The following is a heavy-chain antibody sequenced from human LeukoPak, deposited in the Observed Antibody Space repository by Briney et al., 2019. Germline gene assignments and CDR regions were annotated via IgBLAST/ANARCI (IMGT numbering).Heavy chain of an antibody. Sequence: PSETLSLTCAVYGGSFSGYYWSWIRQPPGKGLEWIGEINHSGSTNYNPSLKSRVTISVDTSKNQFSLKLSSVTAADTAVYYCAEVTIFGVVGGWFDPWGQGTLVTVSS. CDR3: AEVTIFGVVGGWFDP. CDR2: INHSGST. J-gene: IGHJ5*02. V-gene: IGHV4-34*01. D-gene: IGHD3-3*01. CDR1: GGSFSGYY.